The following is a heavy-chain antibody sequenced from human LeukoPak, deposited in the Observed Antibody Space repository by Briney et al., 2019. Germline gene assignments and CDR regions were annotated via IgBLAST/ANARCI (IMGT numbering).Heavy chain of an antibody. V-gene: IGHV3-23*01. Sequence: GGSLRLSCAASGFTFSSYAMSWVRQAPGKGLEWVSAISGSGGSTYYADSVKGRFTISRDNSKNTLYPQMNSLRAEDTAVYYCAKDQYYYDSSGTKEFDYWGQGTLVTVSS. J-gene: IGHJ4*02. CDR1: GFTFSSYA. D-gene: IGHD3-22*01. CDR2: ISGSGGST. CDR3: AKDQYYYDSSGTKEFDY.